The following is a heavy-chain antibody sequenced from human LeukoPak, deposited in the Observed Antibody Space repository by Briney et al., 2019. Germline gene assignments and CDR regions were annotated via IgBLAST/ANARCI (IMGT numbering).Heavy chain of an antibody. J-gene: IGHJ4*02. CDR2: IYPGDSDT. CDR3: ARGGTYYDILTGYFDY. V-gene: IGHV5-51*01. D-gene: IGHD3-9*01. CDR1: GYSFTSYW. Sequence: GESLKISCKGSGYSFTSYWIGWVRQMPGKGLEWMGIIYPGDSDTRYSPSFQGQVTISADKSISTAYLQWSSLKASDTAMYYCARGGTYYDILTGYFDYWGQGTLVTVSS.